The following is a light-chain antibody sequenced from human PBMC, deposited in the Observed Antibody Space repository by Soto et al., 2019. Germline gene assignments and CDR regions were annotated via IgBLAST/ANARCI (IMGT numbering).Light chain of an antibody. CDR3: QQSYGDPYT. CDR1: QSITRY. Sequence: DIQITQSPSSLSASAGDRVTITCRSSQSITRYLNWYQQKPGKAPKLLIYAASSLHSGVPSRFSGSGTGTDFTLTISGLQAEDFATYYCQQSYGDPYTFGQGTKVDIK. J-gene: IGKJ2*01. V-gene: IGKV1-39*01. CDR2: AAS.